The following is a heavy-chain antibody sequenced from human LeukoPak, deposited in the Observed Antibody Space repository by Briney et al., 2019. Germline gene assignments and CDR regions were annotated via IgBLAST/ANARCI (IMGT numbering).Heavy chain of an antibody. Sequence: SETLSLTCAVYGGSFGGYYWSWIRQPPGKGLEWIGEINHSGSTNYNPSLKSRVTISVDTSKNQFSLKLSSVTAADTAVYYCARDYYVWGSYRYNWFDPWGQGTLVTVSS. CDR3: ARDYYVWGSYRYNWFDP. V-gene: IGHV4-34*01. J-gene: IGHJ5*02. CDR2: INHSGST. CDR1: GGSFGGYY. D-gene: IGHD3-16*02.